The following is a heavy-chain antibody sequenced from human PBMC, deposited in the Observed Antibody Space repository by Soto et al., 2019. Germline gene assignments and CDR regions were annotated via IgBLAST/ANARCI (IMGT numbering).Heavy chain of an antibody. CDR3: ARAGYCGGDCYSYYYYGMDV. CDR2: IIPILGIA. Sequence: SVKVSCKASGGTFSSYTISWVRRAPGQGLEWMGRIIPILGIANYAQKFQGRVTITADKSTSTAYMELSSLRSGDTAVYYCARAGYCGGDCYSYYYYGMDVWGQGTTVTVSS. D-gene: IGHD2-21*02. CDR1: GGTFSSYT. V-gene: IGHV1-69*02. J-gene: IGHJ6*02.